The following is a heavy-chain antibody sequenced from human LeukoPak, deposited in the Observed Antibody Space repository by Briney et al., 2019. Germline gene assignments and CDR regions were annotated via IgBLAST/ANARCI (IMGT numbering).Heavy chain of an antibody. CDR1: GYTFTSYG. V-gene: IGHV1-18*01. CDR3: AGSSADYDSSGYYYVH. Sequence: ASVKVSCKASGYTFTSYGIGWVRQAPGQGLEWMGWISAYNGNTNYAQKLQGRVTMTTDTSTSTAYMELRSLRSDDTAVYYCAGSSADYDSSGYYYVHWGQGTLVTVSS. J-gene: IGHJ4*02. D-gene: IGHD3-22*01. CDR2: ISAYNGNT.